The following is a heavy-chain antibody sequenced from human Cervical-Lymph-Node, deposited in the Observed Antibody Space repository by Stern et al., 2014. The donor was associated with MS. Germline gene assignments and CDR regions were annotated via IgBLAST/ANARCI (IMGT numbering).Heavy chain of an antibody. Sequence: QMQLVQSGAEVKKPGSSMNVSCKTSGGTFSSSYAITWMRQAPGPGLEWMGRIIPILGLANYAQKFQGRVIITADKSTSTTYMELSSLTSEDTAVYYCARGVVSNRAAATLHNLFDPWGQGTLVTVSS. CDR2: IIPILGLA. V-gene: IGHV1-69*09. D-gene: IGHD2-15*01. CDR1: GGTFSSSYA. CDR3: ARGVVSNRAAATLHNLFDP. J-gene: IGHJ5*02.